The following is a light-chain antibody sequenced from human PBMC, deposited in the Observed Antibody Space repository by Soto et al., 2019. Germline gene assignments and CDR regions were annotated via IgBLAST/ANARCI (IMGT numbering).Light chain of an antibody. CDR2: EAT. J-gene: IGLJ2*01. CDR3: CSYAGSSIFVV. V-gene: IGLV2-23*02. Sequence: QSVLTQPASVSGSPGQSITISCTGTDSDVGDYDRVSWYQQHPGKAPKLIIYEATKRPSGVSNRFSGSKSGNTASLTISGLQAEDEGDYYCCSYAGSSIFVVLGAGTKLTVL. CDR1: DSDVGDYDR.